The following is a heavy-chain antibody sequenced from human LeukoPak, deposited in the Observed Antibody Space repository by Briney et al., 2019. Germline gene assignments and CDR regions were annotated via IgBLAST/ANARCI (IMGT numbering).Heavy chain of an antibody. J-gene: IGHJ4*02. CDR2: IYYSGST. V-gene: IGHV4-31*03. Sequence: SETLSLTCTVSGGSISSGGYYWSWIRQHPGKGLEWIGYIYYSGSTYYNPSLKSRVTISVDTSKNQFSLKLSSVTAADTAVYYCARVGTTVVTEVRSDYWGQGTLVTVSS. D-gene: IGHD4-17*01. CDR3: ARVGTTVVTEVRSDY. CDR1: GGSISSGGYY.